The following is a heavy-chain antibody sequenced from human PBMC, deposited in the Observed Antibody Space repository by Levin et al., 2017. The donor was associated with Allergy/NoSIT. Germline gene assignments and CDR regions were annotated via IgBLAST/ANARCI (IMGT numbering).Heavy chain of an antibody. D-gene: IGHD5-12*01. V-gene: IGHV3-33*01. CDR3: ARVLRFYCYYYMDV. CDR1: GFTFSSYG. CDR2: IWDDGYKK. Sequence: GESLKISCAASGFTFSSYGMHWVRQAPGKGLEWVAVIWDDGYKKYYADSVKGRFTISRDNSKNTLYPKMNSLRAEDTAVYYCARVLRFYCYYYMDVWGKGTTVTVSS. J-gene: IGHJ6*03.